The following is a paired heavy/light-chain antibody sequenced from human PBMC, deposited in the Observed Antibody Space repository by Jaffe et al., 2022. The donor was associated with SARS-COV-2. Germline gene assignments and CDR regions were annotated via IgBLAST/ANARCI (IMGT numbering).Light chain of an antibody. CDR1: QTILYRDNKDY. V-gene: IGKV4-1*01. CDR2: WAS. CDR3: QQYITTAT. Sequence: DIVMTQSPDSLAVSLGERATIKCKSSQTILYRDNKDYLAWYQQKPGQPPKLLIYWASTRESGVPERFSGSGSGTDFTLTISSLQAEDVATYYCQQYITTATFGQGTKVEVK. J-gene: IGKJ1*01.
Heavy chain of an antibody. V-gene: IGHV1-46*01. Sequence: QVLLAQSGAEVKKPGASVRISCKASGYIFLSHYMHWVRQAPGQGFEWMGRINPGAGTTTYAQKLQDRIRMTSDTSAATVHMELTNLRSEDTAVYYCARDGHNYYASGGYYYSPSFYYMDVWGEGTTVAVSS. D-gene: IGHD3-22*01. CDR2: INPGAGTT. CDR3: ARDGHNYYASGGYYYSPSFYYMDV. J-gene: IGHJ6*03. CDR1: GYIFLSHY.